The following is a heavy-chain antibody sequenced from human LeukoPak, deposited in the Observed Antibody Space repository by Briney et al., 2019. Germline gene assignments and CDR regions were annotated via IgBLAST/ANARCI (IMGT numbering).Heavy chain of an antibody. J-gene: IGHJ4*02. D-gene: IGHD4-17*01. V-gene: IGHV4-39*07. CDR3: AGIRGILYGDYVFDY. Sequence: SETLSLTCTVSGGSISSSSYYWGWIRQPPVKGLEWIGSIYYSGSTYYNPSLKSRVTISVDTSKNQFSLKLSSVTAADTAVYYCAGIRGILYGDYVFDYWSQGTLVTVSS. CDR1: GGSISSSSYY. CDR2: IYYSGST.